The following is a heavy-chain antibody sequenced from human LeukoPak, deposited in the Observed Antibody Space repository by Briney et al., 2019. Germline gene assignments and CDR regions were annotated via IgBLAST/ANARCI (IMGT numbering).Heavy chain of an antibody. Sequence: SETLSLTCAVYGGSFSGYYWGWIRQPPGRGLECIGEINHSGSTNYNPSLKSRVTISVDTSKNQFSLKLSSVTAADTPVYYCARARSTSRYKTLGGFDPWGQGTLVTVSS. CDR1: GGSFSGYY. D-gene: IGHD2-2*02. J-gene: IGHJ5*02. V-gene: IGHV4-34*01. CDR2: INHSGST. CDR3: ARARSTSRYKTLGGFDP.